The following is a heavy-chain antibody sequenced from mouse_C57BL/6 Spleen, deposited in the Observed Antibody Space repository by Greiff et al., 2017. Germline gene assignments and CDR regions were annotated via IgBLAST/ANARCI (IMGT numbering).Heavy chain of an antibody. CDR3: ARSSYGYDDYAMDY. Sequence: QVQLQQSGAELVRPGASVKLSCKASGYTFTDSYINWVKQRPGQGLEWIARIYPGSGTTYYNEKFKGKATLTAEKSSSTAYMQLSSLTSEDSAVXCGARSSYGYDDYAMDYWGQGTSVTVSS. V-gene: IGHV1-76*01. CDR2: IYPGSGTT. J-gene: IGHJ4*01. D-gene: IGHD2-2*01. CDR1: GYTFTDSY.